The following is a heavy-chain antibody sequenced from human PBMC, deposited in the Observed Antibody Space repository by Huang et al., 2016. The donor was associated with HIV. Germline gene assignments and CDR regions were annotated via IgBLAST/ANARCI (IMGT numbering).Heavy chain of an antibody. CDR2: IGRDSRDT. J-gene: IGHJ3*01. CDR1: GYDFGSYG. Sequence: QVQLVQSGGEVMQPGASVRVSCKASGYDFGSYGMSWVRQAPGQSLEWRGWIGRDSRDTSSAQKFQGRGTMTTDTSTTTTYMELRSLRSDDTAMYYCARDPYYSNRWKRNDASFLWGQGTMITVSS. CDR3: ARDPYYSNRWKRNDASFL. D-gene: IGHD4-4*01. V-gene: IGHV1-18*01.